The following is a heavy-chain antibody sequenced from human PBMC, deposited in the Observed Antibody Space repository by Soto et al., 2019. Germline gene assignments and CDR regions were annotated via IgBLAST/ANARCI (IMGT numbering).Heavy chain of an antibody. J-gene: IGHJ6*02. D-gene: IGHD4-17*01. Sequence: QVQLVESGGGVVQPGRSLRLSCAASGFTFSSYGMHWVRQAPGKGLEWVAVISYDGSNKYYADSVKGRFTISRDNSKNSLYLQMNSLRAEDTAVYYCAKDGQDYGDYGGVWYYGMDVWGQGTTVTVSS. CDR3: AKDGQDYGDYGGVWYYGMDV. V-gene: IGHV3-30*18. CDR1: GFTFSSYG. CDR2: ISYDGSNK.